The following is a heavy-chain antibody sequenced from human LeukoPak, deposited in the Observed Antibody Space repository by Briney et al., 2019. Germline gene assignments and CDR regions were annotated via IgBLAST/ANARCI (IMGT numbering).Heavy chain of an antibody. CDR3: ARPPLRGATFFTSYPNWFDT. CDR2: VYSSGST. J-gene: IGHJ5*02. CDR1: GGSISSGSYD. V-gene: IGHV4-61*02. Sequence: PSQTLSLTCTVSGGSISSGSYDWSWIRQPAGKGLEWIGRVYSSGSTDYTPSLKSRLSISVDTSKIQFSLRLSSLTPADTAVYYCARPPLRGATFFTSYPNWFDTWGQGTLVTVSS. D-gene: IGHD3-10*01.